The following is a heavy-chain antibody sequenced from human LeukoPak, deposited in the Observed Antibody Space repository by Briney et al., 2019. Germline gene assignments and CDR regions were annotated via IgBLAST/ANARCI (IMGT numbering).Heavy chain of an antibody. J-gene: IGHJ3*02. D-gene: IGHD3-3*01. CDR3: ARGTVLRFLEWLLQKVGAFDI. Sequence: PSETLSLTCTVSGGSISSGSYYWSWIRQPAGKGLEWIGRIYTSGSTNYNPSLKSRVTISVDTSKNQFSLKLSSVTAADTAVYYCARGTVLRFLEWLLQKVGAFDIWGQGTMVTVSS. CDR1: GGSISSGSYY. V-gene: IGHV4-61*02. CDR2: IYTSGST.